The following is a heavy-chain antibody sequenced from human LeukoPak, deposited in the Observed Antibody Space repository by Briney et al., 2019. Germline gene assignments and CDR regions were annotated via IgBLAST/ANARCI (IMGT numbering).Heavy chain of an antibody. Sequence: PSETLSLTCTVSGGSISSDYWSWIRQPPGKGLEWIGYIYYRGSTNYNPSLKSRVTISVDTSKNQFSLKLSSVIAADTAVYYCVRDRELNYWGQGILVTVSS. CDR1: GGSISSDY. V-gene: IGHV4-59*01. J-gene: IGHJ4*02. CDR2: IYYRGST. D-gene: IGHD5-24*01. CDR3: VRDRELNY.